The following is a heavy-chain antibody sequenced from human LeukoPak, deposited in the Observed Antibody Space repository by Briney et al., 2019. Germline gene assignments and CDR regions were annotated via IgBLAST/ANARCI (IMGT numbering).Heavy chain of an antibody. V-gene: IGHV4-34*01. Sequence: SETLSLTCAVYGGSFSGYYWSWIRQPPGKGLEWIGEINHSGSTNYNPSLKSRVTISVDTSKNQFSLKLSSVTAADTAVYYCARGWGCTNGVCYIYYYYMDVWGKGTTVTVSS. CDR2: INHSGST. D-gene: IGHD2-8*01. J-gene: IGHJ6*03. CDR3: ARGWGCTNGVCYIYYYYMDV. CDR1: GGSFSGYY.